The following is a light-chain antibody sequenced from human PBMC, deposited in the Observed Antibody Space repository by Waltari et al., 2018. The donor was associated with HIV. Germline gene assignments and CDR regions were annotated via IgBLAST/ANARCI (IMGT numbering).Light chain of an antibody. CDR3: ASHAGSKDV. J-gene: IGLJ2*01. CDR2: DVT. V-gene: IGLV2-8*01. Sequence: QSALTQPPSASGSPGKSVTISCTGTRSDVGASNSVSWFHQHTGNAPKLMIYDVTKRPSGAPDRSSGSKSGNPASLTVAGLQAEDEADYYCASHAGSKDVFGGVTRLTVL. CDR1: RSDVGASNS.